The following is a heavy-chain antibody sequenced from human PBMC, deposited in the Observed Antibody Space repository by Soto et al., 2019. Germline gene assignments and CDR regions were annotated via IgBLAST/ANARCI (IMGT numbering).Heavy chain of an antibody. CDR2: INADGGST. D-gene: IGHD3-9*01. Sequence: GGSLRLSCAASGFTFSNDWRHWVRQAPGKGLEWVSRINADGGSTHYADSVGGRFTISRDNAKNTLFLQLNSLRVEDTAIYYCIKVLTRGVGVPRFYFDSWGQGTLVTVSS. J-gene: IGHJ4*02. V-gene: IGHV3-74*01. CDR1: GFTFSNDW. CDR3: IKVLTRGVGVPRFYFDS.